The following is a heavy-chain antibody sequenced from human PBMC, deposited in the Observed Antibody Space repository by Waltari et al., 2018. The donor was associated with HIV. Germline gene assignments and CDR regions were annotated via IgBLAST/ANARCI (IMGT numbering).Heavy chain of an antibody. V-gene: IGHV3-11*05. CDR3: ARVARGLRQGSFDI. CDR1: GFTFSDYY. CDR2: IAVSSDYT. Sequence: QVHLVESGGDLVKPGGSLRLSCVASGFTFSDYYMTWIRQAPGKRLEGVSYIAVSSDYTNYGDSVKGRVTMSRDDAKKSLFLQMNSLRPEDTAVYYCARVARGLRQGSFDIWGQGTMVTVSS. D-gene: IGHD4-17*01. J-gene: IGHJ3*02.